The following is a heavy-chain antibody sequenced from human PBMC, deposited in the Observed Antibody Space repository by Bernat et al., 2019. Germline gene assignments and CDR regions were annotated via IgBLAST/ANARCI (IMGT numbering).Heavy chain of an antibody. Sequence: EVQLVESGGGLVQPGGSLRLSCAASGFTFSSYWMHWVRQAPGKGLVWVSRINSDGSSTSYADSVKGRFNISRDNAKNTLYLQMNSLRAEDTAVYYCARGYSYGSGSYYNEGPYYFDYWGQGTLVTVSS. V-gene: IGHV3-74*01. CDR3: ARGYSYGSGSYYNEGPYYFDY. J-gene: IGHJ4*02. D-gene: IGHD3-10*01. CDR1: GFTFSSYW. CDR2: INSDGSST.